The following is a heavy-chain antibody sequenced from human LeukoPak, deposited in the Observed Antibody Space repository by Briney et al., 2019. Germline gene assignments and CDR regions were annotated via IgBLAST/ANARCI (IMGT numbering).Heavy chain of an antibody. CDR1: GFTFSSYA. Sequence: GGSLRLSCAASGFTFSSYAMSWVRRAPGKGLEWVSAISDSGGSTYYADSVKGRFTISRDNSKNTLYLQMNSLRAEDTAVYYCAKEYDSSGYSDYFDYWGQGTLVTVPS. J-gene: IGHJ4*02. D-gene: IGHD3-22*01. CDR2: ISDSGGST. V-gene: IGHV3-23*01. CDR3: AKEYDSSGYSDYFDY.